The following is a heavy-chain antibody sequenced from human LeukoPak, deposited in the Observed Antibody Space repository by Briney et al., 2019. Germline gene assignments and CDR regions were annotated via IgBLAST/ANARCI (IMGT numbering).Heavy chain of an antibody. CDR2: LKQDGSAK. CDR1: GFTFSGYW. V-gene: IGHV3-7*05. CDR3: ARESVQLWLYVFDY. D-gene: IGHD5-18*01. Sequence: GGSLRLSCAACGFTFSGYWMSWVRQARGKGLEWVVNLKQDGSAKYNVDSVKGRFTISSDNAKNSLYLQMCSLRVEDTAVYYCARESVQLWLYVFDYWGQGSLVTVSS. J-gene: IGHJ4*02.